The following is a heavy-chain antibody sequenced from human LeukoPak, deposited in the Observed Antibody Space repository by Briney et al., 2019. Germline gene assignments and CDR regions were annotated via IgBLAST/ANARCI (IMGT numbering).Heavy chain of an antibody. CDR2: IYSGGST. Sequence: GGSLRLSCAASGFTVSSNYMSWVRQAPGKGLEWVSVIYSGGSTYYADSVKGRFTISKDNAKNSLYLQMNSLRTEDTAVYYCTRRFDYWGQGTLVTVSS. CDR1: GFTVSSNY. V-gene: IGHV3-53*01. CDR3: TRRFDY. J-gene: IGHJ4*02.